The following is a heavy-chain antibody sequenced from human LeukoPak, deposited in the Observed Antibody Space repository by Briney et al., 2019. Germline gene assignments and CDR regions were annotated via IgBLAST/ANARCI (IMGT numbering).Heavy chain of an antibody. CDR2: INPSGGST. D-gene: IGHD6-13*01. Sequence: ASVKVSCKASGYTFTSYYMHWVRQAPGQGLEWMGIINPSGGSTSYAQKFQGRVTMTRDTSTSTVYMELSSLRSEDTAVYCCARGRIAAAGTVPYYFDYWGQGTLVTVSS. J-gene: IGHJ4*02. CDR3: ARGRIAAAGTVPYYFDY. V-gene: IGHV1-46*01. CDR1: GYTFTSYY.